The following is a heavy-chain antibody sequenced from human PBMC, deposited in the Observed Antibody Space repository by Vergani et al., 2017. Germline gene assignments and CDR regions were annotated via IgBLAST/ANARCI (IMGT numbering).Heavy chain of an antibody. V-gene: IGHV3-21*01. CDR1: GFTFSSYS. CDR2: ISSSSSYI. CDR3: ARAPGVVPANYYYYGMDV. J-gene: IGHJ6*02. D-gene: IGHD2-2*01. Sequence: EVQLVESGGGLVEPGGSLRLSCAASGFTFSSYSMNWVRQAPGKGLEWVSSISSSSSYIYYADSVKGRFTISRDNAKNSLYLQMNSLRAEDTAVYYCARAPGVVPANYYYYGMDVWGQGTTVTVSS.